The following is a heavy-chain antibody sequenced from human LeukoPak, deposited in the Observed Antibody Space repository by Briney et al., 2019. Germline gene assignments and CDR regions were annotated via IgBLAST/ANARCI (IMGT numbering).Heavy chain of an antibody. CDR3: AREQDCTNGVCYFYGMDV. CDR2: ISSSSSYI. J-gene: IGHJ6*02. D-gene: IGHD2-8*01. V-gene: IGHV3-21*01. CDR1: EFTFSSYS. Sequence: GGSLRLSCAASEFTFSSYSMTWVRQAPGKGLEWVSSISSSSSYIYYADSVKGRFTISRDNAKNSLYLQMNSLRAEDTAVYYCAREQDCTNGVCYFYGMDVWGQGTTVTVSS.